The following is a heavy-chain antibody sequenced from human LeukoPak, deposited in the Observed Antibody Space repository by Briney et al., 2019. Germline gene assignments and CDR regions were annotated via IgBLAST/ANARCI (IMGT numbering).Heavy chain of an antibody. CDR3: ARGLYAMDV. J-gene: IGHJ6*02. Sequence: GGSLRLSCAASGFTFSDYYMRWIRQAPGKGLEWVSYISTSSSSTNYADSVTGRFTISRDNAKTSLYLQMNSLRAEDTAVYYCARGLYAMDVWGQGTAVTVSS. CDR1: GFTFSDYY. V-gene: IGHV3-11*06. CDR2: ISTSSSST.